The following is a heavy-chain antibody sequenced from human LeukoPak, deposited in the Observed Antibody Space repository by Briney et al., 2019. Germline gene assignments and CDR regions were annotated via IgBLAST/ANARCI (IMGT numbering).Heavy chain of an antibody. CDR1: GFTLHDYN. CDR2: ITWDGDST. J-gene: IGHJ1*01. CDR3: TRDRERGGRGPIRH. Sequence: GGSLRLSCAASGFTLHDYNMHWVRQAPGKGLEWVSHITWDGDSTYYADSVKGRFIISRDNSKNSLYLQMNSLRVEDTALYYRTRDRERGGRGPIRHWGQGTLVTVSS. D-gene: IGHD1-1*01. V-gene: IGHV3-43*01.